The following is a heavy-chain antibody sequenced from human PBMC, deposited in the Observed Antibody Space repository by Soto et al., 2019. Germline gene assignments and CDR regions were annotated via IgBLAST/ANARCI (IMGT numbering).Heavy chain of an antibody. CDR3: ARDVAEYCTNGVCYTFDY. D-gene: IGHD2-8*01. J-gene: IGHJ4*02. Sequence: QVQLVESGGGVVQPGRSLRLSCAASGFTFSSYAMHWVRQAPGKGLEWVAVISYDGSNKYYADSVKGRFTISRDNSKNTLYLQMNSLRAEDTAVYYCARDVAEYCTNGVCYTFDYWGQGTLVTVSS. V-gene: IGHV3-30-3*01. CDR2: ISYDGSNK. CDR1: GFTFSSYA.